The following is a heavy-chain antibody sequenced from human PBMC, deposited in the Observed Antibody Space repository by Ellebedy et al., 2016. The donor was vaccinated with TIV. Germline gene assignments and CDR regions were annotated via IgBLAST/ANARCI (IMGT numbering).Heavy chain of an antibody. J-gene: IGHJ4*01. Sequence: GESLKISCKGSGYSFTNYWISWVRQMPGTGLEWLGRIDPSDSYTDYNPSFRGHVTVSVDRSITTAYLYWDSLKSSDTAIYYCARMANSVTPFYFALWGQGTLVTVSS. CDR1: GYSFTNYW. D-gene: IGHD2-21*02. CDR3: ARMANSVTPFYFAL. CDR2: IDPSDSYT. V-gene: IGHV5-10-1*01.